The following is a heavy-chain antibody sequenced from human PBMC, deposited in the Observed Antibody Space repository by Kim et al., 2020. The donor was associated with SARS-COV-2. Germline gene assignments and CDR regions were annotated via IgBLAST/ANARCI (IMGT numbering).Heavy chain of an antibody. CDR1: GGTFSSYA. CDR2: IIPIFGTA. D-gene: IGHD5-18*01. V-gene: IGHV1-69*13. Sequence: SVKVSCKASGGTFSSYAISWVRQAPGQGLEWMGGIIPIFGTANYAQKFQGRVTITADESTSTAYMELSSLRSEDTAVYYCARDLGTAMVSNYYYGMDVWGQGTTVTVSS. J-gene: IGHJ6*02. CDR3: ARDLGTAMVSNYYYGMDV.